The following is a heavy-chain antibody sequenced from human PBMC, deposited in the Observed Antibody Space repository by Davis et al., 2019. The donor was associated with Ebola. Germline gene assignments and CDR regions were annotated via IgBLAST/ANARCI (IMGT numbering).Heavy chain of an antibody. CDR1: GGSISSSSYY. J-gene: IGHJ6*02. Sequence: PSETLSLTCTVSGGSISSSSYYWGWIRQPPGKGLEWIGSIYYSGSTYYNPSLKSRVTISVDTSKNQFSLKLSSVTAAGTAVYYCASRIVATIGYYYYYGMDVWGQGTTVTVSS. D-gene: IGHD5-12*01. CDR3: ASRIVATIGYYYYYGMDV. V-gene: IGHV4-39*01. CDR2: IYYSGST.